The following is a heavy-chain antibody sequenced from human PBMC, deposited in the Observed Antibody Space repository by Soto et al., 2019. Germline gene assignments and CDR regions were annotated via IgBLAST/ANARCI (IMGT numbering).Heavy chain of an antibody. J-gene: IGHJ6*02. V-gene: IGHV5-51*01. CDR2: IYPGDSDT. D-gene: IGHD4-4*01. CDR3: ARAIVTTGGMDV. CDR1: GNSFTSYL. Sequence: PXDSLKVTWKCSGNSFTSYLIGWVRQMPGKGLEWMGIIYPGDSDTRYSPSFQGQVTISADKSISTAYLQWSSLKASDTAMYYSARAIVTTGGMDVCGQRTTVTVSS.